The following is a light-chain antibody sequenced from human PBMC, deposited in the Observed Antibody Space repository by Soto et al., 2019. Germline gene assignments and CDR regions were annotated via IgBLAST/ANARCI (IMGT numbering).Light chain of an antibody. V-gene: IGKV3-20*01. Sequence: DIVLTQSPGTLSLSPGERATLSCRASQSVSSSYLAWYQQKPGQAPRLLIYAASSRATGIPARFSGSGSGTDFTLTISRLEPEDIAVFYCQQYGNSPATFGGGTTVEIK. CDR1: QSVSSSY. CDR3: QQYGNSPAT. CDR2: AAS. J-gene: IGKJ4*01.